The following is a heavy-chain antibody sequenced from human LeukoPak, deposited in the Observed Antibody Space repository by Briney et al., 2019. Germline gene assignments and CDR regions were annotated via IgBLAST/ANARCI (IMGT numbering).Heavy chain of an antibody. V-gene: IGHV3-66*02. CDR1: GFTVSSNY. CDR2: IYSGGST. Sequence: PGGSLRLSCAASGFTVSSNYMSWVRQAPGKGLEWVSVIYSGGSTYYADSVKGRFTISRDNSKNTLYLQMNSLRAEDTAVYYCARDYRKVYYYDSSGYYDYWGQGTLVTVSS. J-gene: IGHJ4*02. D-gene: IGHD3-22*01. CDR3: ARDYRKVYYYDSSGYYDY.